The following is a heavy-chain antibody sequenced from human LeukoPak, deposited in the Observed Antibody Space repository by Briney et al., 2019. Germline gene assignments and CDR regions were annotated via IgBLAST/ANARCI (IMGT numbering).Heavy chain of an antibody. V-gene: IGHV3-11*06. J-gene: IGHJ4*02. D-gene: IGHD5-18*01. CDR1: GFTFSDYY. CDR2: ISSSSSYT. CDR3: ARLRDTAMVTFDY. Sequence: GGSLRLSCAASGFTFSDYYMSWIRQAPGKGLEWVSYISSSSSYTNYADSVKGRFTISRDNAKNSLYLQMNSLRDEDTAVYYCARLRDTAMVTFDYWGQGTLVTVSS.